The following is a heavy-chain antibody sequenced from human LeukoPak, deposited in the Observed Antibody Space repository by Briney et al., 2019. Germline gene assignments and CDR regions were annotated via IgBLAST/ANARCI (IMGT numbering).Heavy chain of an antibody. CDR3: ASGYSTTLDF. D-gene: IGHD6-13*01. CDR2: IHNGGNA. Sequence: SETLSLTCNVSGGSISRYYWAWIRQPPGMGLESIGKIHNGGNAYHTPSLKSRVTLSMDASRNQVSLRLSSVTAADTAVYYCASGYSTTLDFWGQGTLVTVSS. J-gene: IGHJ4*02. V-gene: IGHV4-59*04. CDR1: GGSISRYY.